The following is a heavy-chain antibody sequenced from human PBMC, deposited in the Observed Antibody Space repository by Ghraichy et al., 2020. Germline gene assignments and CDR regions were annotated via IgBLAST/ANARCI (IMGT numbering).Heavy chain of an antibody. CDR1: GYTFTSYG. Sequence: ASVKVSCKASGYTFTSYGISWVRQAPGQGLEWMGWISAYNGDTNYAQKLQGRVTMTTDTSTSTAYMELRSLRSDDTAVYYCARRRIAAPNMDVWGKGTTVTVSS. CDR2: ISAYNGDT. V-gene: IGHV1-18*01. CDR3: ARRRIAAPNMDV. J-gene: IGHJ6*03. D-gene: IGHD6-6*01.